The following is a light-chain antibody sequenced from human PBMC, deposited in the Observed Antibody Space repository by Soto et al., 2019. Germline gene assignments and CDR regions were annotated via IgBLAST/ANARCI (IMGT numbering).Light chain of an antibody. J-gene: IGKJ4*01. CDR3: QQLNSYLLT. CDR1: QSISSW. Sequence: DIQMTQSPSTLSASVGDRLTITCRASQSISSWLAWYQQKPGKAPKLLIYDASTLQSGVPLRFSGSGSGTEFTLTISSLQPEDFATYYCQQLNSYLLTFGGGTKVDIK. CDR2: DAS. V-gene: IGKV1-5*01.